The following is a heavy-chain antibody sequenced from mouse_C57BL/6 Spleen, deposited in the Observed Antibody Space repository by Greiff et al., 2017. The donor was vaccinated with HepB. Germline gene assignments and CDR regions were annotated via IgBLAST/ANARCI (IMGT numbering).Heavy chain of an antibody. Sequence: VKLQQPGAELVMPGASVKLSCKASGYTFTSYWMHWVKQRPGQGLEWIGEIDPSDSYTNYNQKFKGKSTLTVDKSSSTAYMQLSSLTSEDSAVYYCARGTTVVGGYWGQGTTLTVSS. V-gene: IGHV1-69*01. CDR1: GYTFTSYW. CDR2: IDPSDSYT. CDR3: ARGTTVVGGY. D-gene: IGHD1-1*01. J-gene: IGHJ2*01.